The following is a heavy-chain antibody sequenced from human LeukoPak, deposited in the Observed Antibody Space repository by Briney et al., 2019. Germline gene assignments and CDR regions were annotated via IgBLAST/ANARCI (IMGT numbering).Heavy chain of an antibody. CDR1: GGTFSSYA. CDR2: IIPIFGTA. Sequence: SVKVSCKASGGTFSSYAISWVRQAPGQGLEWMGRIIPIFGTANYAQKFQGRVTITTDESTSTAYMELSSLRPEDTAVYYCARVGYCSSTSCPLYYFDYWGQGTLVTVSS. D-gene: IGHD2-2*01. J-gene: IGHJ4*02. V-gene: IGHV1-69*05. CDR3: ARVGYCSSTSCPLYYFDY.